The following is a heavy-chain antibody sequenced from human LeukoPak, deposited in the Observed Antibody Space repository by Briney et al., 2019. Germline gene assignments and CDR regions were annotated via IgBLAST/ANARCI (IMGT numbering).Heavy chain of an antibody. D-gene: IGHD3-10*01. J-gene: IGHJ2*01. V-gene: IGHV4-30-4*01. Sequence: PSETLSLTCTVSGGSISSGDYYWSWIRQPPGKGLEWIGYIYYSGSTYYNPSLKSRVTISVDTSKNQFSLKLSSVTAADTAVYYCASRGGTYYYGSGSYGERYFDLWGRGTLVTVSS. CDR3: ASRGGTYYYGSGSYGERYFDL. CDR2: IYYSGST. CDR1: GGSISSGDYY.